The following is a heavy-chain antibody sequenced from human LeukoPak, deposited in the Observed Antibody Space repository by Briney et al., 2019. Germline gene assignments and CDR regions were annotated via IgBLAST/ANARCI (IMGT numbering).Heavy chain of an antibody. CDR1: GYSFTSYW. V-gene: IGHV5-51*01. J-gene: IGHJ4*02. CDR2: VYPGDSDT. Sequence: HGESLKISCKGSGYSFTSYWIGWVRQMPGKGLEWMGIVYPGDSDTRYSPSFQGQVTISVDKSITTAYLQWSSLKASDTAMYYCARSWVTGYGTVLDYWGQGTLVTVSS. D-gene: IGHD2-21*02. CDR3: ARSWVTGYGTVLDY.